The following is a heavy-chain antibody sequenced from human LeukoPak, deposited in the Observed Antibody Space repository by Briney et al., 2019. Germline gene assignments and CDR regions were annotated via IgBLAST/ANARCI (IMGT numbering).Heavy chain of an antibody. CDR1: GFTFSSYA. Sequence: GGSLRLSCAASGFTFSSYAMSWVRQAPGKGLEWVSAVSGSGASKYYADSVKGRFTISRDNSKDTLYLQMNSLRAEDTAVYYCAKGAYGSGNYYNDYWGQGTLVTVSS. CDR2: VSGSGASK. V-gene: IGHV3-23*01. CDR3: AKGAYGSGNYYNDY. J-gene: IGHJ4*02. D-gene: IGHD3-10*01.